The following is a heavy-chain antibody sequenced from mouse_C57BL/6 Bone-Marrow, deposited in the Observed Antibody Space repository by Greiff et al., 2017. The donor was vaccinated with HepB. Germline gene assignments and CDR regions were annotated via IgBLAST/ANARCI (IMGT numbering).Heavy chain of an antibody. J-gene: IGHJ3*01. Sequence: VQLQESGPGLVKPSQSLSLTCSVTGYSITSGYYWNWIRQFPGNKLEWMGYISYDGSNNYNPSLKNRISITRDTSKNQFFLKLNSVTTEDTATYYCARGRLPPFAYWGQGTLVTVSA. D-gene: IGHD5-5*01. V-gene: IGHV3-6*01. CDR2: ISYDGSN. CDR1: GYSITSGYY. CDR3: ARGRLPPFAY.